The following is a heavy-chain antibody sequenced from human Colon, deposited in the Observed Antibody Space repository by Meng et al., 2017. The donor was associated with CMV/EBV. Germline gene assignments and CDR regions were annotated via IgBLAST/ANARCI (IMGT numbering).Heavy chain of an antibody. CDR3: AKEFPSLKLVPYHYYAMDV. CDR1: GFTFWSHA. Sequence: GESLKISCAASGFTFWSHAMSWVRQAPGKGLEWVAAISGSTTSTDYADSVRGRFTISRDKSNNTLYLQMNSLRPDDMAVYYCAKEFPSLKLVPYHYYAMDVWGQGTTVTVSS. J-gene: IGHJ6*02. D-gene: IGHD3-9*01. V-gene: IGHV3-23*01. CDR2: ISGSTTST.